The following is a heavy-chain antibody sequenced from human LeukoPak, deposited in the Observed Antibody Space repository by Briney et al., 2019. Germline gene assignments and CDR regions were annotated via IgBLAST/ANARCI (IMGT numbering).Heavy chain of an antibody. D-gene: IGHD6-13*01. Sequence: SETLSLTCTVSGYSISSGYFWGWMRQPPGKGLEWIGSIYQSETAHYNPSLKSRVTISVDMSKNQFSLKLSSVTAADTAVYYCARGPSSSWTPLLTNWGQGTLVTVSS. CDR2: IYQSETA. CDR3: ARGPSSSWTPLLTN. V-gene: IGHV4-38-2*02. J-gene: IGHJ4*02. CDR1: GYSISSGYF.